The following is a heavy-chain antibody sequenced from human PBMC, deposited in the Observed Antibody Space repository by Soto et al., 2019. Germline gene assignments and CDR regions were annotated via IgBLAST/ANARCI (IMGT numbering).Heavy chain of an antibody. CDR1: GFTFGDYA. J-gene: IGHJ4*02. CDR2: IRSKAYGGTT. D-gene: IGHD3-10*01. Sequence: GGSLRLSCTASGFTFGDYAMSWFRQAPGKGLEWVGFIRSKAYGGTTEYAASVKGRFTISRDDSRSIAYLQMNSLKTEDTAVYYCTREQRITMVRGVIRSFDYWGQGTLVTVSS. V-gene: IGHV3-49*03. CDR3: TREQRITMVRGVIRSFDY.